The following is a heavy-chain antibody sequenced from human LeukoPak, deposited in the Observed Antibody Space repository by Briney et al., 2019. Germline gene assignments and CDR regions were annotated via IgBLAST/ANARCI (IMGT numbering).Heavy chain of an antibody. CDR2: IGTKVYGGTT. Sequence: PGGSLRPSCTGSGLTFADYALTWVRQAPGKGLEWVGFIGTKVYGGTTEYAASVKGRFTISRDDSKSIVYLHMNSLKTDDTAVYYCAGGNFWSGYWIDYWGQGTLLTVST. D-gene: IGHD3-3*01. V-gene: IGHV3-49*04. CDR1: GLTFADYA. CDR3: AGGNFWSGYWIDY. J-gene: IGHJ4*02.